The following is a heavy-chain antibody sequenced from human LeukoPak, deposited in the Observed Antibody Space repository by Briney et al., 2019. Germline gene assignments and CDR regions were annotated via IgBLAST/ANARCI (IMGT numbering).Heavy chain of an antibody. V-gene: IGHV3-30*02. D-gene: IGHD5-18*01. J-gene: IGHJ4*02. CDR2: IRYGGSNK. CDR3: VRLCGRRTAMGIR. CDR1: GFTFSSYG. Sequence: GGSLRLSCAASGFTFSSYGMNWVRQAPGKGLEWVSFIRYGGSNKYYADSVKGRFTISRDNSKNTLYLQMNSLRAQDPAVYYCVRLCGRRTAMGIRWGQRPLVTVSS.